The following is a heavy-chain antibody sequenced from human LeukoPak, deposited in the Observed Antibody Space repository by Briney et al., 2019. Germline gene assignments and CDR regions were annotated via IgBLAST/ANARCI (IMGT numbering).Heavy chain of an antibody. CDR1: GFTFSSYA. Sequence: GGSLRLSCAASGFTFSSYAMSWVRQAPGKGLEWVSAISGSGGTTYYADSVKGRFTVSRDNSKNTLYLQMNSLRAEDTAVYYCARGDVEMATIGFYWGQGTLVTVSS. V-gene: IGHV3-23*01. J-gene: IGHJ4*02. D-gene: IGHD5-24*01. CDR3: ARGDVEMATIGFY. CDR2: ISGSGGTT.